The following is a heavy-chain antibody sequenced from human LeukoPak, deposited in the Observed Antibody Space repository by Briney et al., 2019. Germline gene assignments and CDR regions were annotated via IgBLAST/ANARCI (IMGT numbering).Heavy chain of an antibody. J-gene: IGHJ3*01. CDR2: ISGNGGSA. CDR3: ARVGGMVGATDAFDV. V-gene: IGHV3-23*01. Sequence: GGSLRLSCAASEFTFASYAMTWVRQAPGKGLEWVSSISGNGGSAYYADSVKGRFTISRDNSKNTLYLRLNSLKAEDTAVYFCARVGGMVGATDAFDVWGQGTMVTVSS. CDR1: EFTFASYA. D-gene: IGHD1-26*01.